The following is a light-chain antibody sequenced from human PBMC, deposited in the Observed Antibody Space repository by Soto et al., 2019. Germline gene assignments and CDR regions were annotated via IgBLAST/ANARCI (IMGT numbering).Light chain of an antibody. CDR3: AAWDDSLNVVV. Sequence: QSVLTQAPSASGTPGQRVTISCSGSSSNIGDNGVSWYQQLPGTAPKLLIYTINQRPSGVPARFSGSRSVTSASLAISGLQSEDEADYYCAAWDDSLNVVVFGGGTKLTVL. CDR1: SSNIGDNG. V-gene: IGLV1-44*01. CDR2: TIN. J-gene: IGLJ2*01.